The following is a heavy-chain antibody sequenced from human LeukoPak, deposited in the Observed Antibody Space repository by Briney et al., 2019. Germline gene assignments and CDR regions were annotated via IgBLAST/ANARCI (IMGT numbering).Heavy chain of an antibody. Sequence: PGGSLRLSCAASGFTLSSYWMSWVRQAPWKGLEWVANIKKDGSEKWYVDSVEGRFTISRDHAKNSLYLQMNSLRVADTAVYYCVRSGTSASFDYWGQGTLVTVSS. V-gene: IGHV3-7*01. CDR1: GFTLSSYW. CDR2: IKKDGSEK. D-gene: IGHD1-7*01. CDR3: VRSGTSASFDY. J-gene: IGHJ4*02.